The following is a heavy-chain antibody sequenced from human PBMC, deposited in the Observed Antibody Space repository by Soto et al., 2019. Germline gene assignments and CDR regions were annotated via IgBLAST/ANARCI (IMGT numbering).Heavy chain of an antibody. V-gene: IGHV2-70*01. Sequence: SGPTLVNPTQTLTLTCTFSGFSLSTSGMCVSWIRQPPGKALEWLALIDWDDGKYYSTSLKTRLTISKDTSKNQVVLTMTNMDPVDTATYYCARCHPGTNYYYYGTDVWGQGTTVTVSS. CDR3: ARCHPGTNYYYYGTDV. CDR2: IDWDDGK. J-gene: IGHJ6*02. CDR1: GFSLSTSGMC.